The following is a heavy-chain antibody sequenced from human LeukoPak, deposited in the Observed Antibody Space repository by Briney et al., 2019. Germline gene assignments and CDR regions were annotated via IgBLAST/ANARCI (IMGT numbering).Heavy chain of an antibody. J-gene: IGHJ4*02. CDR3: ARASIGSGWYWDY. CDR2: ITSDGSST. D-gene: IGHD6-19*01. Sequence: GGSLRLSCAASGFTFDITWLHWVRQPPGKGLVWVARITSDGSSTTYAESVKGRFTISRDNAKNSLYLQMNSLRAEDTAVYYCARASIGSGWYWDYWGQGTLVTVSS. CDR1: GFTFDITW. V-gene: IGHV3-74*03.